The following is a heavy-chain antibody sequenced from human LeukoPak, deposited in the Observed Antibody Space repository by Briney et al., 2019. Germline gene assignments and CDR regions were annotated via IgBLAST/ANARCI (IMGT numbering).Heavy chain of an antibody. Sequence: SETLSLTCTVSGGSISSGSYYWSWIRQPAGKGLEWIGRIYTSGSTNYNPSLKSRVTISVDTSKNQFSLKLSSVTAADTAVYYCARDYGDYFFDYWGQGTLVTVSS. J-gene: IGHJ4*02. CDR2: IYTSGST. V-gene: IGHV4-61*02. D-gene: IGHD4-17*01. CDR1: GGSISSGSYY. CDR3: ARDYGDYFFDY.